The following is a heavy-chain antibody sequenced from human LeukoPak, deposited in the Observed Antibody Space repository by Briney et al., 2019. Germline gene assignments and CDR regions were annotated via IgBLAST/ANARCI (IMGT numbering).Heavy chain of an antibody. CDR3: VRNAGMDGGI. D-gene: IGHD2-2*01. CDR2: ISSSSSYT. J-gene: IGHJ4*02. Sequence: PGGSLRLSCEASGFTFSDSYMSWIRQAPGKGLEWVSYISSSSSYTNYADSVKGRFTISRDNAKKTVYMQLNSLRAEDTAVYYCVRNAGMDGGIWGQGTLVTV. V-gene: IGHV3-11*06. CDR1: GFTFSDSY.